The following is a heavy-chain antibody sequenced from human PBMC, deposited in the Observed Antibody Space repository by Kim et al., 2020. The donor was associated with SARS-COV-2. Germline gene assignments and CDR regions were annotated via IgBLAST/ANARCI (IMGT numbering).Heavy chain of an antibody. CDR1: GGSISSSSYY. V-gene: IGHV4-39*01. CDR3: ARHPSRYYFDY. CDR2: IYYSGST. Sequence: SETLSLTCTVSGGSISSSSYYWGWIRQPPGKGLEWIGSIYYSGSTYYNPSLKSRVTISVDTSKNQFSLKLSSVTAADTAVYYCARHPSRYYFDYWGQGTLVTVSS. J-gene: IGHJ4*02.